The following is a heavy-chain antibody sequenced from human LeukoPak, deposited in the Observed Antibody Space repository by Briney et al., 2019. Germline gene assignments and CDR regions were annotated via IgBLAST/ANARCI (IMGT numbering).Heavy chain of an antibody. CDR2: IDHSGTT. CDR3: ARHLGQMRFDP. V-gene: IGHV4-59*08. J-gene: IGHJ5*02. CDR1: GGSISIYY. D-gene: IGHD3-16*01. Sequence: SETLSLTCTVSGGSISIYYWSWIRQPPGGGLEWIGYIDHSGTTNYNPSLKSRVTISVDTSKNQFSLRVSSVTAADTAVYYCARHLGQMRFDPWGQGTLVTVSS.